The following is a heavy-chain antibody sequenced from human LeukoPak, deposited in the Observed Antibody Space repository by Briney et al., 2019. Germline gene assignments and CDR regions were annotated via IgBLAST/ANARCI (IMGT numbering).Heavy chain of an antibody. D-gene: IGHD1-26*01. CDR3: ARDFWTSGNYMFDY. V-gene: IGHV3-33*01. CDR2: IWYDGSKI. CDR1: GFTFSSYG. J-gene: IGHJ4*02. Sequence: GGSLRLSCAASGFTFSSYGMHWVRQAPGKGLEWVAVIWYDGSKIYYADSVKGRFTISRDNSKNTLYLQMNSLRAEDTAVYYCARDFWTSGNYMFDYWGQGTLVTVSS.